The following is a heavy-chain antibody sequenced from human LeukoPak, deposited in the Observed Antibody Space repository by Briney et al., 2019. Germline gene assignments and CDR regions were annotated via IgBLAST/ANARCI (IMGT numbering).Heavy chain of an antibody. V-gene: IGHV1-18*01. Sequence: GASVKVSCKASGYTFTSYGISWVRQAPGQGLEWMGWISAYNGNTNYAQKLQGRVTMTTDTSTSTAYMELRSLRSDDTAVYYCARAPRGYSYDVWGKYWGQGTLVTVSS. CDR2: ISAYNGNT. D-gene: IGHD5-18*01. CDR3: ARAPRGYSYDVWGKY. CDR1: GYTFTSYG. J-gene: IGHJ4*02.